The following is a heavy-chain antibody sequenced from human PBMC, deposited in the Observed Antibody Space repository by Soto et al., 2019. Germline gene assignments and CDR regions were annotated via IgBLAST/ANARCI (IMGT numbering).Heavy chain of an antibody. J-gene: IGHJ6*02. D-gene: IGHD5-18*01. CDR1: GYTFTSYG. CDR2: ISAYNGNT. V-gene: IGHV1-18*04. CDR3: ARDGYSYGYYYYGMDV. Sequence: ASVKVSCKASGYTFTSYGISWVRQAPGQGLEWMGWISAYNGNTDYAQKLQSRVTMTTDISTSTAYMELRSLRSDDTAVYYCARDGYSYGYYYYGMDVWGQGTTVTVSS.